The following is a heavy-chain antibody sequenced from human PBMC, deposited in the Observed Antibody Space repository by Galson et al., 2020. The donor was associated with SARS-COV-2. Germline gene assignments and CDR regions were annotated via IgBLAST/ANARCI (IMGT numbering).Heavy chain of an antibody. CDR3: AREWVTSGSRDALDI. Sequence: GGSLRLSCAASGFTFSDYHMDWVRQTPGKGLEWVGRTRNKANTYSTEYAASVKGRFIISRDDFSLYLQMNSLKIEDTAMYYCAREWVTSGSRDALDIWGQGTMVAVSS. V-gene: IGHV3-72*01. CDR1: GFTFSDYH. J-gene: IGHJ3*02. CDR2: TRNKANTYST. D-gene: IGHD3-22*01.